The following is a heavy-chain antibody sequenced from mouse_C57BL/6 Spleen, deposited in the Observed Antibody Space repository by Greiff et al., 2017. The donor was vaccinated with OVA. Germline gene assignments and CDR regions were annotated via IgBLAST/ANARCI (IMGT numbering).Heavy chain of an antibody. V-gene: IGHV1-15*01. Sequence: QVHVKQSGAELVRPGASVTLSCKASGYTFTDYEMHWVKQTPVHGLEWIGAIDPETGGTAYNQKFKGKAILTADKSSSTAYMELRSLTSEDSAVYYCTRSFYNAMDYWGQGTSVTVSS. CDR1: GYTFTDYE. CDR3: TRSFYNAMDY. J-gene: IGHJ4*01. CDR2: IDPETGGT. D-gene: IGHD2-12*01.